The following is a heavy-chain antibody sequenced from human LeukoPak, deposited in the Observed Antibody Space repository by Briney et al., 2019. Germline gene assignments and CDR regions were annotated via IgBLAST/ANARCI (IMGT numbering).Heavy chain of an antibody. D-gene: IGHD3-22*01. V-gene: IGHV4-61*02. CDR1: GVPINSGRYY. Sequence: PSETLSLTCTVSGVPINSGRYYWSWIRQPAGKALEWIGRIYTSGTTTYNPSLKSRVTISLDTSRNQYSLRLSSVTAADTAMYFCAREDDTSSYDRSDYWGQGTLVTVSS. CDR2: IYTSGTT. J-gene: IGHJ4*02. CDR3: AREDDTSSYDRSDY.